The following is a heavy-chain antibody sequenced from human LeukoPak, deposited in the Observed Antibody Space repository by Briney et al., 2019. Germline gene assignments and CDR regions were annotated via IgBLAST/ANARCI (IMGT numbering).Heavy chain of an antibody. V-gene: IGHV1-18*01. D-gene: IGHD3-22*01. CDR1: GYSFTNYG. CDR2: ISAYNVYT. CDR3: ARGFPPRRNYDSSGYYSYYFDH. Sequence: ASVKVSCKASGYSFTNYGISWVRQAPGQGLEWMGWISAYNVYTHFAQKLQGRVTMTSDSSTSTAYMVLRSLRSDDPAVYYCARGFPPRRNYDSSGYYSYYFDHWGQGNLVTVSS. J-gene: IGHJ4*02.